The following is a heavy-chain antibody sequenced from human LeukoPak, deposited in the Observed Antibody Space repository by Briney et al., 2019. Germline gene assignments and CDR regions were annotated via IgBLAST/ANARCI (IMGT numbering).Heavy chain of an antibody. V-gene: IGHV1-69*04. CDR2: IIPILGIA. CDR3: ARVKLSSIAAAGRNWFDP. J-gene: IGHJ5*02. D-gene: IGHD6-13*01. Sequence: GASVKVSCKASVGTFSSYAISWVRQAPGQGLEWMGRIIPILGIANYAQKFQGRVTITADKSTSTAYMELSSLRSEDTAVYCCARVKLSSIAAAGRNWFDPWGQGTLVTVSS. CDR1: VGTFSSYA.